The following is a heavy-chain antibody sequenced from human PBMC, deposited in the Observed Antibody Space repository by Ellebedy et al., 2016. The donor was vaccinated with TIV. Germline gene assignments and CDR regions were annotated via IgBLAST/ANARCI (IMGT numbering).Heavy chain of an antibody. J-gene: IGHJ4*02. D-gene: IGHD6-19*01. CDR2: VNQSGRT. Sequence: SETLSLTCTVSGGSISGYYWSWVRQPPGKGLEWIGEVNQSGRTNYHPSLKNRVPISVDTSKNQFSLRLSSVTAADTAVYYCAEGRSGWYYFDYWGQGTLVTVSS. V-gene: IGHV4-34*01. CDR1: GGSISGYY. CDR3: AEGRSGWYYFDY.